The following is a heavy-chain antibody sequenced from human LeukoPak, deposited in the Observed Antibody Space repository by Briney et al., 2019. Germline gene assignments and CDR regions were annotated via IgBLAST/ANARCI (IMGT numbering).Heavy chain of an antibody. Sequence: PSETLSLTCAVYGGSFSGYYWSWIRQPPGKGLEWIGEINHSGSTNYNPSLKSRVTISVDTSKNQFSLKLSSVTAADTAVYYCAGGATYYDFWSAYYFDYWGQGTLVTVSS. CDR1: GGSFSGYY. J-gene: IGHJ4*02. CDR3: AGGATYYDFWSAYYFDY. V-gene: IGHV4-34*01. CDR2: INHSGST. D-gene: IGHD3-3*01.